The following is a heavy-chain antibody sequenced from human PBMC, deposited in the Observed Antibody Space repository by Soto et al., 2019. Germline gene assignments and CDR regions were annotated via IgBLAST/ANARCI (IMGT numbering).Heavy chain of an antibody. CDR2: ISAYNGNT. CDR1: GYTFTSYG. J-gene: IGHJ4*02. CDR3: ARNRVREGWFGELLVSYFDY. Sequence: GASVKVSCKASGYTFTSYGISWVRQAPGQGLEWMGWISAYNGNTNYAQKLQGRVTMTTDTSTSTAYMELRSLRSDDTAVYYCARNRVREGWFGELLVSYFDYWGQGTLVTVSS. D-gene: IGHD3-10*01. V-gene: IGHV1-18*01.